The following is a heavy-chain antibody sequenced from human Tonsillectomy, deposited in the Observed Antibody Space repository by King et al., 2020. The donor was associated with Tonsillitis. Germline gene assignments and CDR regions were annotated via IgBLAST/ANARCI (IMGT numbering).Heavy chain of an antibody. CDR3: ARDLTGYSTFDY. V-gene: IGHV4-30-4*01. Sequence: QLQESGPGLVKPSQTLSLTCTVSGGSISSGNYYWSWIRQPPGKGLEWIGYIYYSGSTSYNPSRKSRVTMSVDTSKNQFSLKLTSVTAADTAVYYCARDLTGYSTFDYWGQGTLVTVSS. CDR1: GGSISSGNYY. CDR2: IYYSGST. D-gene: IGHD3-9*01. J-gene: IGHJ4*02.